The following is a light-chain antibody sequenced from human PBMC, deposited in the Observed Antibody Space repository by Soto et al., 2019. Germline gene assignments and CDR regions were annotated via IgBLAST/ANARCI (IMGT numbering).Light chain of an antibody. CDR1: QTISSW. CDR3: QQYETFSGT. J-gene: IGKJ1*01. CDR2: DAS. Sequence: DIQMTQSPSTLSGSVGDRFTITVRASQTISSWLAWYQQKPGKASKLLIYDASTLESGVPSRFSGSGSGTKFTLTIASLQPDDFATYYCQQYETFSGTFGPGTKVDIK. V-gene: IGKV1-5*01.